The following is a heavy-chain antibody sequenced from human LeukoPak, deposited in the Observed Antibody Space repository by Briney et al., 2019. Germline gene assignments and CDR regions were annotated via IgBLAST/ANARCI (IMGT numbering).Heavy chain of an antibody. CDR2: ISASGYTI. Sequence: GGSLRLSCAASGFTFSSYNMNWVRQAPGRGLEWVSYISASGYTIYYADSVKGRFTISRDNAENSLYLQMDSLRAEDTAVYYCARDLSSSWPSHMDVWGKGTTVTVSS. V-gene: IGHV3-48*04. CDR1: GFTFSSYN. D-gene: IGHD6-13*01. J-gene: IGHJ6*03. CDR3: ARDLSSSWPSHMDV.